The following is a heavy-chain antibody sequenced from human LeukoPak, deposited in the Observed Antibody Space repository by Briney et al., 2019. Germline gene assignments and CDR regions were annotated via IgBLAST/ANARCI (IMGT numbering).Heavy chain of an antibody. CDR3: ARLEKRSVDTAMVRTHWFDP. J-gene: IGHJ5*02. D-gene: IGHD5-18*01. Sequence: ASVKVSCKASGYTFTSYGISWVRQAPGQGLEWMGWISAYNGNTNYAQKLQGRVTMTTDTSTSTAYMELRSLRSDDTAVYYRARLEKRSVDTAMVRTHWFDPWGQGTLVTVSS. CDR1: GYTFTSYG. CDR2: ISAYNGNT. V-gene: IGHV1-18*01.